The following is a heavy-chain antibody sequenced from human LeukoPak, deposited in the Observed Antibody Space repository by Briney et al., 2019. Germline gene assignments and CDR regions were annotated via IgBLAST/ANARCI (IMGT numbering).Heavy chain of an antibody. Sequence: GRSLRPSCAASGFTFSSYEINWVRQAPRKGLEWGVRIKSKTDAGTTDYAARVKARFTISRQDSKNTRYLQMNTLKTEDTSLYYCTTARRGRSYSTKYSSGWYFDYWGQGTLVTV. CDR1: GFTFSSYE. D-gene: IGHD6-19*01. J-gene: IGHJ4*02. CDR3: TTARRGRSYSTKYSSGWYFDY. V-gene: IGHV3-15*01. CDR2: IKSKTDAGTT.